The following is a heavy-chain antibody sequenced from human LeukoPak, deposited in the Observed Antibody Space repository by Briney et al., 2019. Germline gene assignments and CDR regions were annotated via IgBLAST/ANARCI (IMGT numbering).Heavy chain of an antibody. CDR1: VGTFISYV. J-gene: IGHJ4*02. CDR2: IIPILGTA. CDR3: ARGEMATAGVFDY. D-gene: IGHD5-24*01. Sequence: SVKVSCKASVGTFISYVISWVRQAPGQGLEWMGGIIPILGTANYAQKFQGRVTITADESTSTAYMELSSLRSDDTAVYYWARGEMATAGVFDYWGQGTLVTVSS. V-gene: IGHV1-69*13.